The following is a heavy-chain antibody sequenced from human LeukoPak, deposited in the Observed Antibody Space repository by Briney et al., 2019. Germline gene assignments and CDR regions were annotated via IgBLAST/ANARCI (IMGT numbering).Heavy chain of an antibody. J-gene: IGHJ4*02. CDR1: GYTFTGYY. CDR3: ARAAIAVAERYYFDY. D-gene: IGHD6-19*01. CDR2: INPNSGGT. V-gene: IGHV1-2*06. Sequence: ASVKVSCKASGYTFTGYYMHWVRQAPGQGLEWMGRINPNSGGTNYAQKFQGRVTMTRDTSISTAYMELSRLRSDDTAVYSCARAAIAVAERYYFDYWGQGTLVTVSS.